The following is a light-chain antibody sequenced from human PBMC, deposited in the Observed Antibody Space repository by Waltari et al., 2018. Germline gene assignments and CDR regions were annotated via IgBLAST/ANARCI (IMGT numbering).Light chain of an antibody. CDR2: KAS. J-gene: IGKJ2*01. CDR1: QSIRDW. CDR3: QQYDAYPYT. V-gene: IGKV1-5*03. Sequence: DIQMTQFPATLSASVGDRVTITCRASQSIRDWLAWFQQKPGKAPKLLIYKASTLHTGVPSRFSGSGSGSEFTLTINSLQADDFATYFCQQYDAYPYTFGQGTKLEI.